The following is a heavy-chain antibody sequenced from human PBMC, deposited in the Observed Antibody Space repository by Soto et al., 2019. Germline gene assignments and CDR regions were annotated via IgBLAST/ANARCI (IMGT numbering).Heavy chain of an antibody. J-gene: IGHJ6*03. Sequence: SETLSLTCTVSGGSISSYYWSWIRQPPGKGLEWIGYIYYSGSTNYNPSLKSRVTISVDTSKNQFSLKLSSVTAADTAVYYCARGESDYDFWSGYRSSYYYYYMEVWGKGTTVTVSS. V-gene: IGHV4-59*01. CDR3: ARGESDYDFWSGYRSSYYYYYMEV. CDR2: IYYSGST. CDR1: GGSISSYY. D-gene: IGHD3-3*01.